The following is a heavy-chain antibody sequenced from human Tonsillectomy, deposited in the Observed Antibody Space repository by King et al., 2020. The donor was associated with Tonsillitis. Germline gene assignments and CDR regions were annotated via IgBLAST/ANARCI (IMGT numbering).Heavy chain of an antibody. Sequence: VQLVESGGGVVQPGRSLRLSCVASGFTFSSHGMHCVRQAPSKGLEWVALIPYDGSNEYYADSVKGRFTISRDNSKNTVYLQMNSLRAEDTAVYYCARDHEYYDILTCYYKGVPDYWGQGTLVTVSS. CDR1: GFTFSSHG. J-gene: IGHJ4*02. CDR3: ARDHEYYDILTCYYKGVPDY. V-gene: IGHV3-33*05. CDR2: IPYDGSNE. D-gene: IGHD3-9*01.